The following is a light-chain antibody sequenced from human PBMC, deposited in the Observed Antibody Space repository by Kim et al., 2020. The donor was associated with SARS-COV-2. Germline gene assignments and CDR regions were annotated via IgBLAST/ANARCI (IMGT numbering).Light chain of an antibody. V-gene: IGLV2-14*03. CDR1: SSDVGGYNY. CDR3: SSYTSSSTWV. CDR2: DGS. J-gene: IGLJ3*02. Sequence: GQSITISCTGTSSDVGGYNYVSWYQQHPGKAPKLMIYDGSNRPSGVSNRFSGSKSGNTASLTISGLQAEDEADYYCSSYTSSSTWVFGGGTKVTVL.